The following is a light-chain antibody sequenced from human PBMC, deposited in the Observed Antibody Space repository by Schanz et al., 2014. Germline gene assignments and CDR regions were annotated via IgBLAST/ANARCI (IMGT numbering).Light chain of an antibody. Sequence: QSALTQPASVSGSPGQSITISCTGTSSDIGGYNYVSWYQQHPGKAPKVMIFDVSYRPSGVSDRFSGAKSGNTASLTVSGLQAEDEADYYCQSYDSSLSAHVVFGGGTKLTVL. CDR2: DVS. CDR3: QSYDSSLSAHVV. CDR1: SSDIGGYNY. V-gene: IGLV2-14*03. J-gene: IGLJ2*01.